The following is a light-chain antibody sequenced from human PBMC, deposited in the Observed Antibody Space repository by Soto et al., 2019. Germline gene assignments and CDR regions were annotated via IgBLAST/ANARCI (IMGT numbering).Light chain of an antibody. CDR3: QQYNNWPFT. J-gene: IGKJ4*01. CDR2: GAS. Sequence: EIVMTQSPATLSLSPGERATLSCRASQTVNNNLAWYQQKPGQAPRILIYGASARATGIPARFSGSGSGTEFTLTISSLQSEDFAVYYCQQYNNWPFTFGGGTKVEIK. V-gene: IGKV3-15*01. CDR1: QTVNNN.